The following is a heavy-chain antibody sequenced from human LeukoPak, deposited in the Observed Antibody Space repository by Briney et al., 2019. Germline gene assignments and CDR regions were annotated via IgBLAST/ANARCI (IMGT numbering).Heavy chain of an antibody. CDR1: GFIFGDYG. CDR2: IRGKTYGGTA. CDR3: TRDQGTVVTRAYDY. V-gene: IGHV3-49*03. J-gene: IGHJ4*02. D-gene: IGHD4-23*01. Sequence: PGGSLRLSCTASGFIFGDYGVSWFRQAPGKGLEWVGFIRGKTYGGTAEYAASVKGRSTISRDDSEGIAYLQMNSLKTEDTAVYYCTRDQGTVVTRAYDYWGQGTLVTVSS.